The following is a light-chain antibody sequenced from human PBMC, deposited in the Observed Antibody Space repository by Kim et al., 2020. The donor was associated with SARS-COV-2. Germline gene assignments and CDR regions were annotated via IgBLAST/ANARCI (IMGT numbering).Light chain of an antibody. V-gene: IGKV3-20*01. CDR2: AAS. CDR3: QQSGNARWT. J-gene: IGKJ1*01. Sequence: PGERSTCSCRASQSMSINFMAWNQQKPGQAPRLLMYAASKRATGSPDRFSGSGSGTDFTLTISRVDPEDFAVYYCQQSGNARWTVGQGTKVDI. CDR1: QSMSINF.